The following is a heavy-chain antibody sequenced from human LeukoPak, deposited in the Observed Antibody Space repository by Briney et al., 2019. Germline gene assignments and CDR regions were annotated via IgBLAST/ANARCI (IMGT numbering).Heavy chain of an antibody. CDR1: GFTFSSYW. CDR3: ARDYYDSSDSPSDY. J-gene: IGHJ4*02. Sequence: GGSLRLSCAASGFTFSSYWMSWVRQAPGKGLEWVANIKQDGSEKYYVDSVKGRFTISRDNAKNSLYLQMNSLRAEDTAVYYCARDYYDSSDSPSDYWGQGTLVTVSS. CDR2: IKQDGSEK. V-gene: IGHV3-7*01. D-gene: IGHD3-22*01.